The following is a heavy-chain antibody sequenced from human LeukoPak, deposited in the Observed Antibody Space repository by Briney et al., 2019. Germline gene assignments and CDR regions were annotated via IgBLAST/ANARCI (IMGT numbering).Heavy chain of an antibody. CDR1: GGSFSDYY. J-gene: IGHJ3*02. Sequence: KPSETLSLTCAVYGGSFSDYYFTWIRQPPGKGLEWIGDINHSGNSSYNKSLKSRVTISVDTSKNQVSLELNSVTAADTAVYYCGVFAVIVGGGLDIWGQGTVVTVSS. CDR3: GVFAVIVGGGLDI. V-gene: IGHV4-34*01. CDR2: INHSGNS. D-gene: IGHD1-26*01.